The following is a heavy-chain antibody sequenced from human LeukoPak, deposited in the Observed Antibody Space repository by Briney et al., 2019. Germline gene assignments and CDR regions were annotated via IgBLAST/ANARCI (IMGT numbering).Heavy chain of an antibody. Sequence: GGSLRLSCAASGFTFSSYGMSWVRQAPGKGLEWVSAISGSGGSTYYADSVKGRFTISRDNSKNTLYLQMNSLRAEDTAVYYCAKGDVLRYFDWLSYYYYYYMDVWGKGTTVTISS. CDR3: AKGDVLRYFDWLSYYYYYYMDV. CDR2: ISGSGGST. CDR1: GFTFSSYG. J-gene: IGHJ6*03. V-gene: IGHV3-23*01. D-gene: IGHD3-9*01.